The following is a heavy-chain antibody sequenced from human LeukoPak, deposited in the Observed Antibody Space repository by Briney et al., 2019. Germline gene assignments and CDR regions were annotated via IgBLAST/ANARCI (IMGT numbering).Heavy chain of an antibody. D-gene: IGHD4/OR15-4a*01. J-gene: IGHJ6*02. Sequence: PSETLSLTCTVSGGSIIGYYLSWIWQPPGKGLEWIGSIYYSGSTNYNPSLKSRVTISVETYKNQFSLKLSSVTAADTAVYYCARYANSPYYYYAMDVWGQGTTVTVSS. CDR3: ARYANSPYYYYAMDV. CDR2: IYYSGST. CDR1: GGSIIGYY. V-gene: IGHV4-59*12.